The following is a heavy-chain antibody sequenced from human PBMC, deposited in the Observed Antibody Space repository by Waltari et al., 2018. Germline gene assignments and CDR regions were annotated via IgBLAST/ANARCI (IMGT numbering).Heavy chain of an antibody. CDR2: ISSTGTYT. Sequence: EVQLVESGGGLVKPGGSRRLSCAASAFTFSSYNMNWVRQAPGKGLEWVSSISSTGTYTHYADSVKGRFTISRDNAKNSLYLQMNSLRDEDTAVYYCATGGWGFYLDHWGLGTLVSFSS. CDR3: ATGGWGFYLDH. J-gene: IGHJ4*02. V-gene: IGHV3-21*01. CDR1: AFTFSSYN. D-gene: IGHD7-27*01.